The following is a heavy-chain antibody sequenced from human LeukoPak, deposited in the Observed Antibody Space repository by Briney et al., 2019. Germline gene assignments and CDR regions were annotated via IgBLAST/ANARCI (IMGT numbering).Heavy chain of an antibody. D-gene: IGHD1-26*01. Sequence: SETLSLTCTVSGGFISSNNYYWGWIRQPPGKGLEWIGTIYYSGSTYYNPSLKSRVTISVDTSKNQFSLKLSSVTAADTAVYYCARQGSGNYLSPVNYWGQGTLVTVSS. CDR3: ARQGSGNYLSPVNY. J-gene: IGHJ4*02. CDR2: IYYSGST. V-gene: IGHV4-39*01. CDR1: GGFISSNNYY.